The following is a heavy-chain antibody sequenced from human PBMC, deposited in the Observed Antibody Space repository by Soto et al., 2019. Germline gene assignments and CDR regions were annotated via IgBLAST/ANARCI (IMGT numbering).Heavy chain of an antibody. CDR2: IKQDGSEK. J-gene: IGHJ4*02. CDR1: GSTFSSYW. V-gene: IGHV3-7*03. D-gene: IGHD5-18*01. Sequence: LRLSCAASGSTFSSYWMSWVRQAPGKGLEWVANIKQDGSEKYYVDSVKGRFTISRDNAKNSLYLQMNSLRAEDTAVYYCARDIRDTAMAPSDYWGQGTLVTVSS. CDR3: ARDIRDTAMAPSDY.